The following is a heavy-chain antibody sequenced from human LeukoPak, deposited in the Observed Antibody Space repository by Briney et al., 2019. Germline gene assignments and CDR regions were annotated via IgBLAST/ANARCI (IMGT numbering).Heavy chain of an antibody. CDR1: GFTFSSYG. Sequence: GGTLRLSCAASGFTFSSYGMSWVRQAPGKGLEWVSAISGSGGSTYYADSVKGRFTISRDNSKNTLYLQMNSLRAEDTAVYYCAKGRRDGYTLYYYYYMDVWGKGTTVTVSS. CDR3: AKGRRDGYTLYYYYYMDV. D-gene: IGHD5-24*01. V-gene: IGHV3-23*01. J-gene: IGHJ6*03. CDR2: ISGSGGST.